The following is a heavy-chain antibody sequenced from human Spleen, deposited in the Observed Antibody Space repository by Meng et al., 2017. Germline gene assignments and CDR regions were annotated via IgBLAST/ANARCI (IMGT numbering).Heavy chain of an antibody. CDR3: LTDSSGFQG. J-gene: IGHJ4*02. CDR2: FDPEEGEI. Sequence: VQLVESGAEGKKPGASVNVSCKVSGYTLTELSMHWVRQAPGKGLEWMGGFDPEEGEISNAQKFQGRVTMTEDTSTDKAYMELSSLRSEETAMYYCLTDSSGFQGWGQGTLVTVSS. CDR1: GYTLTELS. D-gene: IGHD3-22*01. V-gene: IGHV1-24*01.